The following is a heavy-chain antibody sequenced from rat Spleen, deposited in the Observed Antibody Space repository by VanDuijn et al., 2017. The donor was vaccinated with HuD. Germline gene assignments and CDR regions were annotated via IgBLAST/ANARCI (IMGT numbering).Heavy chain of an antibody. D-gene: IGHD1-9*01. V-gene: IGHV5-22*01. CDR3: ARHPTYYGFDGDYFAC. J-gene: IGHJ3*01. CDR2: ISYEGSTT. Sequence: EVQLVESGGGLVQPGRSLKLSCAASGFTFSNYGMAWVRQAPKKGLEWVASISYEGSTTYYGDSVKGRFTISRDSAKSTLYLQMDSLRSEDTATYYCARHPTYYGFDGDYFACWGQGTLVTVSS. CDR1: GFTFSNYG.